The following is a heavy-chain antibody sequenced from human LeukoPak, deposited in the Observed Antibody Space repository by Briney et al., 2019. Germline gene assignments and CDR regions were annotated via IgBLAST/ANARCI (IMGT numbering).Heavy chain of an antibody. D-gene: IGHD1-26*01. CDR1: GYTFTGYY. CDR2: INPNSGGT. V-gene: IGHV1-2*02. J-gene: IGHJ4*02. Sequence: GASVKVSCKASGYTFTGYYMRWVRQAPGQGLEWMGWINPNSGGTNYAQKFQGRVTITADKSTSTAYMELSSLRSEDTAVYYCARPGSLGIVGATYFDYWGQGTLVTVSS. CDR3: ARPGSLGIVGATYFDY.